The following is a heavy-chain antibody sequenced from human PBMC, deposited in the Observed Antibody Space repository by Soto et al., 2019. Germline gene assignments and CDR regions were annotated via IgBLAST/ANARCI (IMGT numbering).Heavy chain of an antibody. CDR1: GGSISSNNW. CDR3: ARQLVPPAYYYGRAV. Sequence: QVQLQESGPGLVKPSGTLSLTCAVSGGSISSNNWWSWVRQPPGKGLEWIGEIYHTGSTNYNPSLKSRVTISLDTTKNQYSQKPSSVTAANSAVYYCARQLVPPAYYYGRAVWSQGTTVTVYS. CDR2: IYHTGST. J-gene: IGHJ6*02. V-gene: IGHV4-4*02. D-gene: IGHD6-13*01.